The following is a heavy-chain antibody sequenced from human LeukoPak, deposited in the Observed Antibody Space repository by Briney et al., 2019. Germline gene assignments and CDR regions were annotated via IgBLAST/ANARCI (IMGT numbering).Heavy chain of an antibody. Sequence: SETLSLTCTVSGGSISSSSYYWGWIRQPPGRGLEWIGNIYYSGTTYYNPSLKSRVTISVDTSKNQFSLKLSSVTAADTAVYYCARDRRRYYYDSSGLNWYFDLWGRGTLVTVSS. D-gene: IGHD3-22*01. J-gene: IGHJ2*01. V-gene: IGHV4-39*07. CDR3: ARDRRRYYYDSSGLNWYFDL. CDR2: IYYSGTT. CDR1: GGSISSSSYY.